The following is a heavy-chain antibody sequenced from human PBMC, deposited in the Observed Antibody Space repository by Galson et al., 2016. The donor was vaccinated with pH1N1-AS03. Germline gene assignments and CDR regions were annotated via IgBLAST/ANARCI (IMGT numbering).Heavy chain of an antibody. Sequence: SLRLSCAASGFTFSIYAMHWVRQAPGKGLEWVSGVGGVDGSLWYAESVKGRFTVSRDNSKGTLALKMNSLRADDTAVYYCARGSGSPHWFDPWGQGTLVTVSS. J-gene: IGHJ5*02. D-gene: IGHD3-3*01. CDR3: ARGSGSPHWFDP. V-gene: IGHV3-23*01. CDR1: GFTFSIYA. CDR2: VGGVDGSL.